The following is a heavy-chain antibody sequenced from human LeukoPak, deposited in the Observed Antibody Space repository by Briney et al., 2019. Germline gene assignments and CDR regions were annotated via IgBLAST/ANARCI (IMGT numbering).Heavy chain of an antibody. CDR3: ARDAIRSFTYFSYYYYMDV. V-gene: IGHV3-21*01. D-gene: IGHD1-26*01. J-gene: IGHJ6*03. CDR2: ISSSNCNI. Sequence: PGGSLRLSCAASGFTFSRYSMNWVRQSPRKGRECVSSISSSNCNIYYADSVKGLFTISRDNAKNSLSPQKNSLRSGDTAVYYCARDAIRSFTYFSYYYYMDVWGKGTTVTVSS. CDR1: GFTFSRYS.